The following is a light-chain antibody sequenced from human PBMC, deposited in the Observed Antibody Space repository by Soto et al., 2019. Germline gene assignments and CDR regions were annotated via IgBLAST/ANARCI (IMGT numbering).Light chain of an antibody. CDR2: GAS. J-gene: IGKJ1*01. CDR3: QQYGSSPT. CDR1: QSVSSSY. V-gene: IGKV3-20*01. Sequence: EIVLTQSPGTLSLSPGERATLSCRASQSVSSSYLAWYQQQPGQAPRLLIYGASSRATGIPVRFSGCGSGTDFTLTISRLEPVDFALYYCQQYGSSPTFGQGTKVEIK.